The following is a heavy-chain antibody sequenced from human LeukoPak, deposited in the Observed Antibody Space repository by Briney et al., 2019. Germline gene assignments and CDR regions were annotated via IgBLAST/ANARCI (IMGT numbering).Heavy chain of an antibody. V-gene: IGHV3-23*01. CDR3: AKEEYDILTAYSDY. D-gene: IGHD3-9*01. CDR2: ISGSGGAT. Sequence: GGSLRLSCAASGFTFSSYAMSWVRQAPGKGLEWVSAISGSGGATYYADSVKGRFTISRDNSKNTLYLQMNSLRAEDTAVYYCAKEEYDILTAYSDYWGQGTLVTVSS. CDR1: GFTFSSYA. J-gene: IGHJ4*02.